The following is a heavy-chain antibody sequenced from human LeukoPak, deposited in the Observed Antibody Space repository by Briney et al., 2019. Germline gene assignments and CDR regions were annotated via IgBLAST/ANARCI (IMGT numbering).Heavy chain of an antibody. CDR2: IYSNNTT. Sequence: PGGSLRLSCAASGFTVSSNYMTWVRQAPGKGLEWVSVIYSNNTTFYADSVKGRFTISRDKSKNTLYLQMNSLRAEDTAVYYCAKGITVMMVAPGYWGQGTLATVSS. J-gene: IGHJ4*02. CDR1: GFTVSSNY. D-gene: IGHD3-22*01. CDR3: AKGITVMMVAPGY. V-gene: IGHV3-53*01.